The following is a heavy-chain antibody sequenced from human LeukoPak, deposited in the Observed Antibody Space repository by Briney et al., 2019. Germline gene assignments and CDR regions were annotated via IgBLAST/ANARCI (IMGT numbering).Heavy chain of an antibody. CDR2: FDPEDGET. CDR3: ATVSGSGYRMGFDY. V-gene: IGHV1-24*01. J-gene: IGHJ4*02. Sequence: ASVKVSCKVSGYTLTELSMHWVRQAPGKGLEWMGGFDPEDGETIYAQKFQGRVTMTEDTSTDTAYMELSSLRSEDTAVYYCATVSGSGYRMGFDYWGQGTLVTVSS. D-gene: IGHD3-3*01. CDR1: GYTLTELS.